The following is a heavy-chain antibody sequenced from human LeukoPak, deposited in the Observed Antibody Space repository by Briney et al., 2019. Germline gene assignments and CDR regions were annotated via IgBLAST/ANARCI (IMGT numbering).Heavy chain of an antibody. J-gene: IGHJ6*02. CDR2: MNPNSGNT. V-gene: IGHV1-8*01. D-gene: IGHD3-9*01. CDR1: GYTFTSYD. CDR3: ARKLRYFDWLLGDYYGMDV. Sequence: ASVKVSCKASGYTFTSYDINWVRQATGQGLEWMGWMNPNSGNTGYAQKFQGRVTMTRNTSISTAYMELSSLRSEDTAVYYCARKLRYFDWLLGDYYGMDVWGQGTTVTVSS.